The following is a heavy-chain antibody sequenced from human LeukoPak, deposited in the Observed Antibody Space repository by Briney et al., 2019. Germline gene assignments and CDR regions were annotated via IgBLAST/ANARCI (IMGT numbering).Heavy chain of an antibody. V-gene: IGHV4-38-2*02. J-gene: IGHJ6*03. CDR1: GYSISNSYY. D-gene: IGHD2-15*01. CDR3: ARGGGYYYYMDV. CDR2: IYYSGIT. Sequence: SETLSLTCTVSGYSISNSYYWGWIRQPPGKGLEWIGSIYYSGITYYNPSLKSRVTISVDTSKNQFSLKLSSVTAADTAVYYCARGGGYYYYMDVWGKGTTVTVSS.